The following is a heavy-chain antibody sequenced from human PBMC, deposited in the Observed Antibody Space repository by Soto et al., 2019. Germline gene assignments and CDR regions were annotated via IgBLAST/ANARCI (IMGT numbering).Heavy chain of an antibody. CDR2: ISAYNGNT. CDR1: GYTFTSYG. Sequence: ASVKVSCKASGYTFTSYGISWVRQAPGQGLEWMGWISAYNGNTNYAQKLQGRVTMTTDTSTSTAYMELRSLRSDDTAVYYCARVVARYYGSGTLANLNNNWFDPWGQGTLVTVSS. D-gene: IGHD3-10*01. V-gene: IGHV1-18*01. CDR3: ARVVARYYGSGTLANLNNNWFDP. J-gene: IGHJ5*02.